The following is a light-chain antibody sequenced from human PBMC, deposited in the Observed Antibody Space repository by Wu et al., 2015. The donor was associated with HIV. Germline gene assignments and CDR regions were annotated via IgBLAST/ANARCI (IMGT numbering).Light chain of an antibody. J-gene: IGKJ1*01. CDR2: ETS. CDR1: QSVGST. V-gene: IGKV3-15*01. Sequence: EVVLTQSPATLSVSPGERATLSCRASQSVGSTLAWYQQKPGQAPKLLIYETSTRAADIPARFSGSGSGTEFTLTISSMQSEDFAVYYCQQYNNWPLRAFGQGTKVEIK. CDR3: QQYNNWPLRA.